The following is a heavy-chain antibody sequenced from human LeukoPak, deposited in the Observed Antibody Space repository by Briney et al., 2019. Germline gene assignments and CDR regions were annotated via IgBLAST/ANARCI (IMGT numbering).Heavy chain of an antibody. CDR2: IIPIFGTA. CDR3: ARGGQGYYVPFQH. J-gene: IGHJ1*01. CDR1: GGTFSSYA. Sequence: SVKVSCKASGGTFSSYAISWVRQAPGQGLEWMGGIIPIFGTANYAQKFQGRVTITADESTSTAYMELSSLRSGDTAVYYCARGGQGYYVPFQHWGQGTLVTVSS. D-gene: IGHD3-10*02. V-gene: IGHV1-69*01.